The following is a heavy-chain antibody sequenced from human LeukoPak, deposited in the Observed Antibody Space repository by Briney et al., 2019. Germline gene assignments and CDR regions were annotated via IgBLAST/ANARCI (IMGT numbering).Heavy chain of an antibody. CDR2: IYHSGST. CDR1: GGSISSSNW. Sequence: NPSETLSLTCAVSGGSISSSNWWSWVRQPPGKGLEWIGEIYHSGSTNYNPSLKSRVTISVDKSKNQFSLKLSSVTAADTAVYYCARLVIAVAGTGVYFDYWGQGTLVTVSS. J-gene: IGHJ4*02. V-gene: IGHV4-4*02. CDR3: ARLVIAVAGTGVYFDY. D-gene: IGHD6-19*01.